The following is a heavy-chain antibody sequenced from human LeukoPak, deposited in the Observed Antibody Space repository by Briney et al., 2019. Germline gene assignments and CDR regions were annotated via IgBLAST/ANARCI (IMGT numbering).Heavy chain of an antibody. CDR1: GYSMSSGYF. Sequence: PSETLSLTCTVFGYSMSSGYFWGWIRQPPGKGLEWIGSIHHSGSTYYNPSLKSRVTISVDTSKNQFSLKLSSVTAADTAVYYCVGGYYYYFDYWGQGTLVTVSS. J-gene: IGHJ4*02. V-gene: IGHV4-38-2*02. CDR2: IHHSGST. D-gene: IGHD3-22*01. CDR3: VGGYYYYFDY.